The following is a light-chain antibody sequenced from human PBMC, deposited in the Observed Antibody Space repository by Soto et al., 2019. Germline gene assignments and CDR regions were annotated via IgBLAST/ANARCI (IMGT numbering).Light chain of an antibody. CDR3: AAWDDSLNVYYV. CDR1: SSNIGSNT. Sequence: VLTQPPSASGTPGQRVTISCSGSSSNIGSNTVNWYQQLPGTAPKLLIYSNNQRPSGVPDRFSGSKSGTSASLAISGLQSEDEADYYCAAWDDSLNVYYVFGTGPKVTVL. CDR2: SNN. V-gene: IGLV1-44*01. J-gene: IGLJ1*01.